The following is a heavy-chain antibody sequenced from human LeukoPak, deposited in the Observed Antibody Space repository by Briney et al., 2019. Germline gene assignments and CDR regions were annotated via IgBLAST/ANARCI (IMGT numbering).Heavy chain of an antibody. CDR2: ISGSGGST. CDR1: GFTFSSYD. CDR3: RGIVVVKEAFDI. J-gene: IGHJ3*02. D-gene: IGHD2-21*01. Sequence: PGGSLRLSCAASGFTFSSYDMSWVRQAPGKGLEWVSAISGSGGSTYYADSVKGRFTISRDNSKNTLYLQMNSLRAEDTAVYYCRGIVVVKEAFDIWGQGTMVTVSS. V-gene: IGHV3-23*01.